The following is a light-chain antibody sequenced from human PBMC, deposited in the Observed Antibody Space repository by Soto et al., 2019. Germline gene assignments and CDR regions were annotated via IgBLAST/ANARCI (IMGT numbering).Light chain of an antibody. CDR1: QSVSSI. V-gene: IGKV3-15*01. CDR3: QQYNNWPLT. J-gene: IGKJ4*01. CDR2: GIS. Sequence: IVLTQSPGTLSLSPGERATLSCRASQSVSSILAWYQQKPDQAPRLLIYGISTRATDIPARFSGSGSGTEFTLTISSLQSEDFAVYYCQQYNNWPLTFGGGTRWIS.